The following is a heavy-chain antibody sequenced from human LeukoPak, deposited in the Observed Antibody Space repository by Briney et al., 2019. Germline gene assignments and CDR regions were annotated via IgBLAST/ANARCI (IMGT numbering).Heavy chain of an antibody. V-gene: IGHV4-59*08. Sequence: SETLSLTCTVSGGSISSYYWSWIRHPPGKGLEWIGSIYHSGSTDYNPSLKSRVTISVDTSKNQFSLKLRSVTAADTAVYFCASQQQLVLLDWFDPWGQGTLVTVSS. J-gene: IGHJ5*02. CDR2: IYHSGST. CDR1: GGSISSYY. D-gene: IGHD1-1*01. CDR3: ASQQQLVLLDWFDP.